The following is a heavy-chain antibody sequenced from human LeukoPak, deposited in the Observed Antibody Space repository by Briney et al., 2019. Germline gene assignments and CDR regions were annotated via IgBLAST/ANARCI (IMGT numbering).Heavy chain of an antibody. V-gene: IGHV4-59*08. Sequence: SETLSLTCTVSGGSINSYYWSWIRQPPGKGLEWIGYIYDSGSTNYNPSLKSRVTISVDTSKNQFSLKVTSVTAADTAVYYCARAEYSGSYLFDPWGQGTLVTVSS. CDR2: IYDSGST. CDR3: ARAEYSGSYLFDP. D-gene: IGHD1-26*01. CDR1: GGSINSYY. J-gene: IGHJ5*02.